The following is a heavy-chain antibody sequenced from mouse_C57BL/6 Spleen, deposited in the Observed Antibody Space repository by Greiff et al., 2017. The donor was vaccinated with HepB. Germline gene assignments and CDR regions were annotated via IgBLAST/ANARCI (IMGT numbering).Heavy chain of an antibody. CDR2: IRNKANGYTT. J-gene: IGHJ4*01. V-gene: IGHV7-3*01. CDR1: GFTFTDYY. CDR3: ARYKGYAMDY. Sequence: EVQLVESGGGLVQPGGSLSLSCADSGFTFTDYYMSWVRQPPGKALEWLGFIRNKANGYTTEYSASVKGRFTISRDNSQSILYLQMNALRAEDSATYYCARYKGYAMDYWGQGTSVTVSS.